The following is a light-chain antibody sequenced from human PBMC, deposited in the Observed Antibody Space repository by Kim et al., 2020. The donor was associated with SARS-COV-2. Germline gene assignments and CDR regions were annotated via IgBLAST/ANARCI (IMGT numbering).Light chain of an antibody. V-gene: IGLV2-14*01. CDR1: GSDVGGYDY. J-gene: IGLJ3*02. CDR2: DVS. CDR3: SSYTSTSALGV. Sequence: QSITIPCTRTGSDVGGYDYVSWYQQPPDSAPKLLIYDVSNRPSGVSNRFSGSKSGNTASLTISGLQAEDEGYYYCSSYTSTSALGVFGGGTQLTVL.